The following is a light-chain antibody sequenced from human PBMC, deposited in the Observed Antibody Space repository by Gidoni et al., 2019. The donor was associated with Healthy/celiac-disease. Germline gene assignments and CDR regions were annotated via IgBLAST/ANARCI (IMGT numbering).Light chain of an antibody. CDR1: QGISSY. CDR3: QQLGTT. V-gene: IGKV1-9*01. Sequence: DIPLTKSPSFLSASVGDRVTITCRASQGISSYLAWYQQQPGKAPKLMIYAASTLQSGVPSRFSGSVSGTEFTLTISSLQPEDFATYYCQQLGTTFGGGTKVEIK. CDR2: AAS. J-gene: IGKJ4*01.